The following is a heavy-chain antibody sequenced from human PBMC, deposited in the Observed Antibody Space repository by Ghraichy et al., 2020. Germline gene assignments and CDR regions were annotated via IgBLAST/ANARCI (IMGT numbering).Heavy chain of an antibody. D-gene: IGHD3-22*01. Sequence: SETLSLTCTVSGGSISSSSYYWGWIRQPPGKGLEWIGSIYYSGSTYYNPSLKSRVTISVDTSKNQFSLKLSSVTAADTAVYYCARHPTNYYDSIGHPYWGQGTLVAVSS. CDR1: GGSISSSSYY. CDR3: ARHPTNYYDSIGHPY. CDR2: IYYSGST. J-gene: IGHJ4*02. V-gene: IGHV4-39*01.